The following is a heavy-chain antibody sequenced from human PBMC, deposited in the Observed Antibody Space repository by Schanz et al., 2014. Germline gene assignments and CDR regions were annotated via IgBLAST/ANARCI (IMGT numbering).Heavy chain of an antibody. V-gene: IGHV3-48*01. Sequence: EVQLLESGGGLVQPGGSLRLSCSASTFTFDHYAMTWVRQAPGKGLEWVSYISSASSTINYADSVKGRFTISRDNAKNSLFLQMNSLRAEDTAVYYCARAGYDADNWFDPWGQGTLVTVSS. D-gene: IGHD2-2*01. J-gene: IGHJ5*02. CDR2: ISSASSTI. CDR3: ARAGYDADNWFDP. CDR1: TFTFDHYA.